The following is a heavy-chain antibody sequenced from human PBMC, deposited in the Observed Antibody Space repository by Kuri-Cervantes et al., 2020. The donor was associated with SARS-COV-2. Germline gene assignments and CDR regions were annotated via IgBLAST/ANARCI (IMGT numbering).Heavy chain of an antibody. V-gene: IGHV4-61*09. J-gene: IGHJ6*03. Sequence: SETLSLTCAVSGVSVSGGTYYWSWIRQPAGKGLEWIGHLDTSGSTTYNPSLKSRVTISVDTSKNQFSLKLSSVTAADTAVYYCATQRGRMSNSFHYYYMDVWGKGTTVTVSS. CDR1: GVSVSGGTYY. CDR3: ATQRGRMSNSFHYYYMDV. CDR2: LDTSGST. D-gene: IGHD4-23*01.